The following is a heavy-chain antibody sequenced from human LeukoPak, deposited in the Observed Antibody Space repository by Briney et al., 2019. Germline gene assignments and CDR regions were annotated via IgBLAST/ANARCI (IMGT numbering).Heavy chain of an antibody. CDR2: IYHSGST. D-gene: IGHD1-26*01. Sequence: SETLSLTCAVSGGSISSTNWWSWVRQPPGKGLEWIGEIYHSGSTNYNPSLKSRVTISVDKSKNQFSLKLSFVTAADTAVYYCARLGYSGFLDYWGQGTLVTVSS. CDR3: ARLGYSGFLDY. V-gene: IGHV4-4*02. CDR1: GGSISSTNW. J-gene: IGHJ4*02.